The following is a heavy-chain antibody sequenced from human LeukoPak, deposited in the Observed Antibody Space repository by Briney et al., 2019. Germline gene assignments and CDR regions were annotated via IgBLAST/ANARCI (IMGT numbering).Heavy chain of an antibody. CDR2: IYISGST. J-gene: IGHJ4*02. V-gene: IGHV4-61*02. CDR3: AREREGPYGYLDY. Sequence: PSETLALTCTGSGVSISSARYYWSWIRQPAGKGLEWIGRIYISGSTNYKSSLKSRVTISLDTSKNQFPLKLSSVTAADTAVYYCAREREGPYGYLDYWGQGTLVIVSS. D-gene: IGHD5-24*01. CDR1: GVSISSARYY.